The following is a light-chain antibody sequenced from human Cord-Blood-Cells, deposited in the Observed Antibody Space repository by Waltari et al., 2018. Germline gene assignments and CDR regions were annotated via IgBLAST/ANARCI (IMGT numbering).Light chain of an antibody. CDR2: EVS. J-gene: IGLJ2*01. CDR3: CSYAGSRV. CDR1: STDVGSYNL. Sequence: QSALTQPASVSGSPGHSITISCTGTSTDVGSYNLVSGYQQHPGKAPKLMIYEVSKRPSGVSNRFSGSKSGNTASLTISGLQAEDEADYYCCSYAGSRVFGGGTKLTVL. V-gene: IGLV2-23*02.